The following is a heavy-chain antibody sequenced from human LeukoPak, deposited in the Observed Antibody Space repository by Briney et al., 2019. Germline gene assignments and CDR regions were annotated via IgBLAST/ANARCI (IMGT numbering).Heavy chain of an antibody. D-gene: IGHD2-2*01. CDR1: AFTFSSYA. V-gene: IGHV3-30*18. CDR2: ISYHGSNK. Sequence: GPSLRLSCAASAFTFSSYAMHWVRQAPGKGLEWVAFISYHGSNKYYADSVKGRFTISRDNSKNTLFLQMNSLRAEDTAVYYCAKNTHAYAEIFDYWGQGTLVTVSS. J-gene: IGHJ4*02. CDR3: AKNTHAYAEIFDY.